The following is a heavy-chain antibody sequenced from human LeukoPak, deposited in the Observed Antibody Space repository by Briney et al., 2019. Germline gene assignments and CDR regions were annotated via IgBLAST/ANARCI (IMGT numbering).Heavy chain of an antibody. J-gene: IGHJ3*02. Sequence: ASVKVSCKASGGTFSSYAISWVRQAPGQGLEWMGGIIPVFGTANYAQKFQGRVTITTDESTSTAYMELSSLRSEDTAVYYCARLTITMVRGVIINTAFDIWGQGIMVTVSS. CDR1: GGTFSSYA. CDR3: ARLTITMVRGVIINTAFDI. CDR2: IIPVFGTA. V-gene: IGHV1-69*05. D-gene: IGHD3-10*01.